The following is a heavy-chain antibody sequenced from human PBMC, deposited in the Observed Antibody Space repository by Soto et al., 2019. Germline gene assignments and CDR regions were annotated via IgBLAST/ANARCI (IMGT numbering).Heavy chain of an antibody. J-gene: IGHJ4*02. CDR2: INAGNGNT. D-gene: IGHD6-13*01. V-gene: IGHV1-3*01. Sequence: ASVTVSCKDSGYTFTSYARNWVRQAPGQRLEWMGWINAGNGNTKYSQKFQGRVTITRDTSASTAYMELSSLRSEDTAVYYCARLQAAAGDNDLTFDYWGQGTLVTVSS. CDR1: GYTFTSYA. CDR3: ARLQAAAGDNDLTFDY.